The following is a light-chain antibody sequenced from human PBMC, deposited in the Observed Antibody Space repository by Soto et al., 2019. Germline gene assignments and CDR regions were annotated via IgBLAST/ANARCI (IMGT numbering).Light chain of an antibody. CDR1: QSVSSSY. CDR2: GAS. V-gene: IGKV3-20*01. Sequence: EIVLTQSPGTLSLSPGERATLFCRASQSVSSSYLAWYQQRPGRASRLLIYGASSRATGIPDRFSGSGSGTDFTLTISRLEPEDFAVYYCQQYVTSPPGLTFGGGTKVEIK. CDR3: QQYVTSPPGLT. J-gene: IGKJ4*01.